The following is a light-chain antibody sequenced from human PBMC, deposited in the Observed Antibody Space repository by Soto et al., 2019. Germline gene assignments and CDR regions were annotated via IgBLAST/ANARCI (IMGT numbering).Light chain of an antibody. CDR1: QSLLHSNGYNY. Sequence: DIVMTQSPLSLPVTPGEPASISCRSSQSLLHSNGYNYLDWYLQKPGQSPQLLIYLGSNRASGVPDSVSGSGSGTDFTLKISRVEAEDVGVYYCMQALQPSLTFGGGTKVEIK. CDR2: LGS. J-gene: IGKJ4*01. V-gene: IGKV2-28*01. CDR3: MQALQPSLT.